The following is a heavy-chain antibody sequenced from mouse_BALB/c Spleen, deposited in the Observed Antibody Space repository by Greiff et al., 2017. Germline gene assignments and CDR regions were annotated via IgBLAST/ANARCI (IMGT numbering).Heavy chain of an antibody. D-gene: IGHD2-10*02. CDR1: GYTFTSYW. V-gene: IGHV1-7*01. CDR2: INPSTGYT. Sequence: VQLQESGAELAKPGASVKMSCKASGYTFTSYWMHWVKQRPGQGLEWIGYINPSTGYTEYNQKFKDKATLTADKSSSTAYMQLSSLTSEDSAVYYCARAEYGNYVYWGQGTTLTVSS. J-gene: IGHJ2*01. CDR3: ARAEYGNYVY.